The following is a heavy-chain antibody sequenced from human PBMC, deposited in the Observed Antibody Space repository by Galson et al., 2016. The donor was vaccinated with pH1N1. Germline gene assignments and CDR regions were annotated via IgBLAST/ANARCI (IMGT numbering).Heavy chain of an antibody. CDR1: GGTFSNYV. D-gene: IGHD3-3*01. Sequence: SVKVSCKASGGTFSNYVISWVRQAPGQGLEWMGGINVVFGTANYAQKFQGRVTIAADESTSTAYMELKNLRSEDTAVYFCARDRVLRFLERSPYDHKAMDVWGQGTAVTVS. CDR2: INVVFGTA. J-gene: IGHJ6*02. CDR3: ARDRVLRFLERSPYDHKAMDV. V-gene: IGHV1-69*13.